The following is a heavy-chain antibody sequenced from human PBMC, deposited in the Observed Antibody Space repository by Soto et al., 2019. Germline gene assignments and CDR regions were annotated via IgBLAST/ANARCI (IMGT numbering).Heavy chain of an antibody. CDR1: GFTFSNYN. J-gene: IGHJ3*02. V-gene: IGHV3-48*01. CDR2: ISSRSSTI. CDR3: AREHDYSSFDI. Sequence: GGSLRLSCEASGFTFSNYNMNWVRQAPGKGLEWVSYISSRSSTISFADSVKGRFTISRDNAKNSLYLQMNSLIAEDTAVYYCAREHDYSSFDIWGQGTMVTVSS. D-gene: IGHD4-17*01.